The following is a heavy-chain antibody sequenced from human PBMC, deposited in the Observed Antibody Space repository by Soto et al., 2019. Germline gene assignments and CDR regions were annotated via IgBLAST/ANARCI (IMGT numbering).Heavy chain of an antibody. CDR1: GFSVSTNY. J-gene: IGHJ4*02. D-gene: IGHD1-26*01. Sequence: GGSLRLSCAASGFSVSTNYMTWVRQAPGKGLEWVSVIYSGGSTYYADSVKGRFTISRDNSKNTLHLQMNSLRAEDTAVYYCARGSGSLYYFDFWGRGSLVTVSS. V-gene: IGHV3-53*01. CDR2: IYSGGST. CDR3: ARGSGSLYYFDF.